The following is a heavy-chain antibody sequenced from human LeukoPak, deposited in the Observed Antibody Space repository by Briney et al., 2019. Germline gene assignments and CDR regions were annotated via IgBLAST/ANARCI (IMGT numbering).Heavy chain of an antibody. CDR1: GFTFDDYA. CDR2: ISWNSGSI. CDR3: AKIGPGDAFDI. V-gene: IGHV3-9*01. Sequence: GRSLRLSCAASGFTFDDYAMHWVRQAPGKGLEWVSGISWNSGSIGYADSVKGRFAISRDNAKNSLYLQMNSLRAEDTALYYCAKIGPGDAFDIWGQGTMVTASS. J-gene: IGHJ3*02.